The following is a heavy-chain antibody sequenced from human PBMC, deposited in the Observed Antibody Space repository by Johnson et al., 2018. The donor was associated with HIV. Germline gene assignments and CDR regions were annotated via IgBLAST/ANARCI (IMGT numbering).Heavy chain of an antibody. CDR2: IVSDVSSA. CDR1: GFTVSSNY. J-gene: IGHJ3*02. CDR3: TTGVFHAFDM. D-gene: IGHD3-10*01. V-gene: IGHV3-74*02. Sequence: VQLVESGGGLVQPGGSLRLSCAASGFTVSSNYMSWVRQAPGKGLVWVSRIVSDVSSAIYTDSVTGRFTISRDNTKNTVYLQMNSLRAEDTAVYYCTTGVFHAFDMWGQGTMVTVSS.